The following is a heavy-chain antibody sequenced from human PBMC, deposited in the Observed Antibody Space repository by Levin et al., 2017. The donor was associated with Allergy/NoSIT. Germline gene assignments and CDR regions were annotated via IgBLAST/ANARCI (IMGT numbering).Heavy chain of an antibody. J-gene: IGHJ4*02. CDR3: ARVSDSSSWYDYYFDY. CDR1: GFTFSSYW. CDR2: INSDGSST. V-gene: IGHV3-74*01. D-gene: IGHD6-13*01. Sequence: GESLKISCAASGFTFSSYWMHWVRQAPGKGLVWVSRINSDGSSTSYADSVKGRFTISRDNAKNTLYLQMNSLRAEDTAVYYCARVSDSSSWYDYYFDYWGQGTLVTVSS.